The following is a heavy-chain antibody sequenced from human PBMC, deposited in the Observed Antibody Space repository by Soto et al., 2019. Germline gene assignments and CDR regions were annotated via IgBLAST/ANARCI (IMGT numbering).Heavy chain of an antibody. CDR3: VSWVSAHFDY. CDR2: IDSTGANT. J-gene: IGHJ4*02. CDR1: RYTFKSHG. Sequence: PGGSLRLSCVVSRYTFKSHGLSWVRQAPGKGLEWVSTIDSTGANTHYADSVRGRFTISRDNSRNTLHLQMHDLRADDTALYYCVSWVSAHFDYWGQGTLATVSS. D-gene: IGHD3-16*01. V-gene: IGHV3-23*01.